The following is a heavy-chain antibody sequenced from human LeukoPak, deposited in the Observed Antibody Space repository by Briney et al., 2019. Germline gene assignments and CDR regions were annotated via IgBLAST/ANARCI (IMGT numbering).Heavy chain of an antibody. Sequence: ASVTVSCKASGYTFTNYFMNWVRQAPGQGLEWMGLINPSAGSTSYAQKFQGRVTMTRDTSTSTVYMELNSLRSEDTAVYYCARGGYDFSSGYYPSRWGQGTLVTVSS. CDR2: INPSAGST. D-gene: IGHD3-3*01. CDR1: GYTFTNYF. CDR3: ARGGYDFSSGYYPSR. J-gene: IGHJ4*02. V-gene: IGHV1-46*01.